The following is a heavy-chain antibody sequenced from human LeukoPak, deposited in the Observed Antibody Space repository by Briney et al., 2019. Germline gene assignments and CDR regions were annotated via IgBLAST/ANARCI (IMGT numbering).Heavy chain of an antibody. J-gene: IGHJ4*02. Sequence: GGSLRLSCAASGFTFSSYWMSWVRQAPGKGLEWVANIKQDGSEKYYVDSVKGRFTISRDNAKNSLYLQMNSLRAEDTAVYYCVRSFSSTWYSPSAYYFDYWGQGTLVTVSS. CDR2: IKQDGSEK. CDR1: GFTFSSYW. CDR3: VRSFSSTWYSPSAYYFDY. D-gene: IGHD6-13*01. V-gene: IGHV3-7*01.